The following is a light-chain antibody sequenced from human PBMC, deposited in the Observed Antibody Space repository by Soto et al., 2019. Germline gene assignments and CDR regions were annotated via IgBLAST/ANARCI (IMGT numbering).Light chain of an antibody. CDR2: ENN. J-gene: IGLJ3*02. CDR1: SSNIGSSS. CDR3: ATWDTSLSVGV. Sequence: QSALTQPPSVSAAPGQTVTISCSGGSSNIGSSSVSWYQQFPGTAPKFLIYENNKRPSGIPDRFSGSKSGTSATLAITGLQTEDEADYYCATWDTSLSVGVFGGGTKLTVL. V-gene: IGLV1-51*02.